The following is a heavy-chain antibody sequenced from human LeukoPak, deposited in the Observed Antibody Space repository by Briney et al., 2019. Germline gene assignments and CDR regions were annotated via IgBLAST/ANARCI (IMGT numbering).Heavy chain of an antibody. CDR2: MNPNSGNT. CDR3: VLGYSSSWYYFDF. Sequence: ASVKVSCKAFGYTFTSYDINWVRQATGQGLEWMGWMNPNSGNTGYAQKFQGRVTMTRDTSISTAYMELSSLRSEVTAVYYCVLGYSSSWYYFDFWGQGALVTVSS. V-gene: IGHV1-8*01. CDR1: GYTFTSYD. D-gene: IGHD6-13*01. J-gene: IGHJ4*02.